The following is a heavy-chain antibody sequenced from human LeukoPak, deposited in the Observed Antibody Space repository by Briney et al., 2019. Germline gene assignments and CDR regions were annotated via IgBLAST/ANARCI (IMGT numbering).Heavy chain of an antibody. Sequence: SETLSLTCTVSSGSISSYYWSWIRQPPGKGLEWIGYIYYSGSTNYNPSLKSRVTISVDTSKNQFSLKLSSVTATDTAVYYCARVPLYATSYYYYYGMDVWGQGTTVTVSS. CDR1: SGSISSYY. D-gene: IGHD2-2*02. V-gene: IGHV4-59*12. J-gene: IGHJ6*02. CDR3: ARVPLYATSYYYYYGMDV. CDR2: IYYSGST.